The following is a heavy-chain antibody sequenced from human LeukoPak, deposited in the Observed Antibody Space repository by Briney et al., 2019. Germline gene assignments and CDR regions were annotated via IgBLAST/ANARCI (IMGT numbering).Heavy chain of an antibody. CDR1: GFTFSSYW. D-gene: IGHD6-13*01. CDR3: ARVSSSSWYRWFDP. CDR2: INSDGSST. Sequence: GGSLRLSCAASGFTFSSYWMHWVRQAPGKGLVWVSRINSDGSSTSYADSVKGRFTISRDNAKNTLYLQMNSLGAEDTAVYYCARVSSSSWYRWFDPWGQGTLVTVSS. V-gene: IGHV3-74*01. J-gene: IGHJ5*02.